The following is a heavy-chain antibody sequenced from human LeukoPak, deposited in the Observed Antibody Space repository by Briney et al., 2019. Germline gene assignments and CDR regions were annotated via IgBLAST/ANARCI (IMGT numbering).Heavy chain of an antibody. CDR3: AREGEKADGYNHGLDR. CDR2: LRSGGTI. CDR1: EFTVSRSY. Sequence: GSLRLSCAATEFTVSRSYMTWVRQAPGKGLEWVSVLRSGGTIEYADTVKGRFTISRDISKNTVYLQMNNLRSEDTVVYFCAREGEKADGYNHGLDRWGQGTLVTVSS. J-gene: IGHJ4*02. V-gene: IGHV3-53*01. D-gene: IGHD5-24*01.